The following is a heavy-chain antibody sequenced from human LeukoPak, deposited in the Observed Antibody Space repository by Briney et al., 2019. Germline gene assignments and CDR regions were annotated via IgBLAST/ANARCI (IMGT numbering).Heavy chain of an antibody. V-gene: IGHV5-51*01. CDR1: GYNFATYW. Sequence: GESLKISCKGSGYNFATYWIGWVRQVPGKGMEWMGIIYPDVSDTRYSPSFQGQVTTSAANSISTAYLQWSSLKASDTAIYYCASRWSYCSRGNCPFDYWGQGTLVTVSS. J-gene: IGHJ4*02. CDR2: IYPDVSDT. D-gene: IGHD2-15*01. CDR3: ASRWSYCSRGNCPFDY.